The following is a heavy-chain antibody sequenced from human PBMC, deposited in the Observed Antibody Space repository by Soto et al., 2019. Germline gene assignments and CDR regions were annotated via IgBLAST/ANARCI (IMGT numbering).Heavy chain of an antibody. Sequence: SGKVSCKASGFTFTSSAVQWVRQARGQRLEWIGWIVVGSGNTNYAQKFQERVTITRDMSTSTAYMELSSLRSEDTAVYYCAAENDYYDSSGYSTTDDAFDIWGQGTMVTVSS. J-gene: IGHJ3*02. CDR2: IVVGSGNT. D-gene: IGHD3-22*01. CDR1: GFTFTSSA. CDR3: AAENDYYDSSGYSTTDDAFDI. V-gene: IGHV1-58*01.